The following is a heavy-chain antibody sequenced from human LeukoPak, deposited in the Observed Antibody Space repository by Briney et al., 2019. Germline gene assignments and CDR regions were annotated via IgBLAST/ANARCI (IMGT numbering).Heavy chain of an antibody. V-gene: IGHV3-9*01. CDR3: AKGILATIGAFDY. CDR2: ISGNSESI. J-gene: IGHJ4*02. Sequence: PGGSMRLSCAASEFTFDDYAMHWVRQAPGKGLEGGFGISGNSESIGEADSVKGRFTISRDNAKNSLYLQMNRLRAEDTALYYCAKGILATIGAFDYWGQGTLVTVSS. D-gene: IGHD5-12*01. CDR1: EFTFDDYA.